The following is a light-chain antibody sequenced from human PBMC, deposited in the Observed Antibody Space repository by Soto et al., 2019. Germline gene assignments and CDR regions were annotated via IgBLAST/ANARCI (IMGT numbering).Light chain of an antibody. CDR2: EGS. V-gene: IGLV2-23*01. J-gene: IGLJ1*01. Sequence: QSVLTQPASVSVSPGQSITISCTGTNSDVGSYNLVSWYQQHPGKAPKLMIYEGSKRPSGVSNRFSGSKSGNTASLTISGLQAEDEAYYYCCSYAGSSTYVFGTGTKVTVL. CDR3: CSYAGSSTYV. CDR1: NSDVGSYNL.